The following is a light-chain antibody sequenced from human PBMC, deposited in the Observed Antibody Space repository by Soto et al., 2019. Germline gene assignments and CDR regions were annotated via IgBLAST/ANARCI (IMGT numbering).Light chain of an antibody. CDR2: DAS. J-gene: IGKJ1*01. V-gene: IGKV3-20*01. Sequence: EIVLTQSPATLSLSPGERATLSCRASQSVSSQLAWYQQKPGQAPRLLIYDASNRATGIPARFSGSGSGTDFTLTISRLEPEDFAVYYCQQYGSSGTFGQGTKVDI. CDR3: QQYGSSGT. CDR1: QSVSSQ.